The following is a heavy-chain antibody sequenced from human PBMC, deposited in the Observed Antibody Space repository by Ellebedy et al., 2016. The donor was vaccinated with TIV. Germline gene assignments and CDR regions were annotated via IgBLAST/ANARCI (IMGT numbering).Heavy chain of an antibody. V-gene: IGHV3-23*01. J-gene: IGHJ3*01. CDR2: IRSSGGST. Sequence: GESLKISXAASGFTFSSYAMSWVRQAPGKGLEWVAVIRSSGGSTYYADSVKGRFTISRDNSQNTLYLQMSSLRAEDTAVYYCAKDSPTACYLCAFDAWGQGTMVTVSS. CDR3: AKDSPTACYLCAFDA. CDR1: GFTFSSYA. D-gene: IGHD2-21*02.